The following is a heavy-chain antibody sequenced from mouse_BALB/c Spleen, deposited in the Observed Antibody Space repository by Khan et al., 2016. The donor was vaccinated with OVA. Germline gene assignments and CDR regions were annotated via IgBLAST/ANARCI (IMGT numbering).Heavy chain of an antibody. V-gene: IGHV1-55*01. CDR2: IYPGSGST. D-gene: IGHD1-1*01. Sequence: QVQLKESGAELVKPGTSVKLSCKASGYNFTSYWINWVKLRPGQGLEWIGDIYPGSGSTNYNEKFKSKAALTVDPSSSTAYMQLNSLASEDSALYYCARRSYYGTRNFDVWGAGTTVTVSS. CDR3: ARRSYYGTRNFDV. CDR1: GYNFTSYW. J-gene: IGHJ1*01.